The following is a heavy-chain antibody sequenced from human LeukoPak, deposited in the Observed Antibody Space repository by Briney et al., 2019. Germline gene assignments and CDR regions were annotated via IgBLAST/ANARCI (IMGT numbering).Heavy chain of an antibody. J-gene: IGHJ4*02. Sequence: PGGSLRLSCAASGFTVSSNYMSWVRQAPGKGLEWVSVIYSGGSTYYADSVKGRFTISRDNSKNTLYLQMNSLRAEDTAVYYCAKDGTRIAARRGGGYWGQGTLVTVSS. CDR2: IYSGGST. D-gene: IGHD6-6*01. CDR3: AKDGTRIAARRGGGY. V-gene: IGHV3-53*01. CDR1: GFTVSSNY.